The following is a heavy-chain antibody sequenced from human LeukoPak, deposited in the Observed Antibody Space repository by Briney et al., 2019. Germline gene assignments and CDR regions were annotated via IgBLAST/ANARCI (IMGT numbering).Heavy chain of an antibody. V-gene: IGHV4-30-4*01. CDR2: NYYSGST. J-gene: IGHJ4*02. CDR1: GGSISSGDYY. CDR3: ARVAEGYCSGGSCYDYYFDY. D-gene: IGHD2-15*01. Sequence: SETLSLTCTVSGGSISSGDYYWSWIRQPPGKGLEWIGYNYYSGSTYYNPSLKSRVTISVDTSKNQFSLKLSSVTAADTAVYYCARVAEGYCSGGSCYDYYFDYWGQGTLVTVSS.